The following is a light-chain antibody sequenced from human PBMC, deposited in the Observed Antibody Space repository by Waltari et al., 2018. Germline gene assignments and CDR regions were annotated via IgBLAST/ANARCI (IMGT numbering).Light chain of an antibody. CDR2: AAS. Sequence: DIQMTQSPSSLSASVVDRVTITCRTRQSISTYLTWYQQKPGKAPKLLIYAASSLQSGGPSRFSGSGSGTDFTLTISSLQPEDFATYYCQQSYSTPPYTFGQGTKLEIK. CDR3: QQSYSTPPYT. V-gene: IGKV1-39*01. CDR1: QSISTY. J-gene: IGKJ2*01.